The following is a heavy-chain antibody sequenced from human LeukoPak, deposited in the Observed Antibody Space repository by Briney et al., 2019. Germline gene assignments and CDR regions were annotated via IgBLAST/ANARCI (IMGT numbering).Heavy chain of an antibody. CDR2: IYYSGST. CDR1: GGSISSSSYY. J-gene: IGHJ5*02. CDR3: STTVIPTRAWFDP. V-gene: IGHV4-39*01. Sequence: PSETLSLTCTVSGGSISSSSYYWGWIRQPPGKGLEWIGSIYYSGSTYYNPSLKSRVTISVDTSKNQFSLKLSSVTAADTAVYYCSTTVIPTRAWFDPWGQGTLVTVSS. D-gene: IGHD4-17*01.